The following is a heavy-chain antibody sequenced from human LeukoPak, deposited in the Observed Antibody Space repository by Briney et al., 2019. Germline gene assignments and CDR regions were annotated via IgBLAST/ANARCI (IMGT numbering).Heavy chain of an antibody. CDR2: IYYSGST. CDR1: GGSISSSSSY. D-gene: IGHD2-15*01. J-gene: IGHJ4*02. Sequence: SETLSLTCTVSGGSISSSSSYWGWIRQPPGKGLEWIGGIYYSGSTYYNPSLKSRVTVSVDTSKNQFSLNLRSVTAADTAVYYCARHHPCSGGNRLLNAFDYWGQGTLVTVSS. CDR3: ARHHPCSGGNRLLNAFDY. V-gene: IGHV4-39*01.